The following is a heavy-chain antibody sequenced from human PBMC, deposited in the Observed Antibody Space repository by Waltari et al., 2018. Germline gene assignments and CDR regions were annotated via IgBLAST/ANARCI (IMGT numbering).Heavy chain of an antibody. CDR3: ARDGIAVAGTFHYYYGMDV. CDR1: GFTFSSYE. D-gene: IGHD6-19*01. CDR2: ISSSGSTI. V-gene: IGHV3-48*03. Sequence: EVQLVESGGGLVQPGGSLRLSCAASGFTFSSYEMNWVRQAPGKGLEWVSYISSSGSTIYYADSVKGRFTSSRDNSKNTLYLQMNSLRAEDTAVYYCARDGIAVAGTFHYYYGMDVWGQGTTVTVSS. J-gene: IGHJ6*02.